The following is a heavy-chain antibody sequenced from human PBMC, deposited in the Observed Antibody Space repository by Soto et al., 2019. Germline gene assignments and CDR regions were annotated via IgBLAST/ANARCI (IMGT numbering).Heavy chain of an antibody. CDR2: ISGSGGST. Sequence: EVQLLESGGGLVQPGGSLRLSCAAPGFTFSSYAMSWVRQAPGKGLEWVSAISGSGGSTYYADSVKGRFTISRDNSKNTLYLQMNSLRAEDTAVYYCAKGDRGEDIVVVPAAIIDYWGQGTLVTVSS. CDR1: GFTFSSYA. J-gene: IGHJ4*02. D-gene: IGHD2-2*01. V-gene: IGHV3-23*01. CDR3: AKGDRGEDIVVVPAAIIDY.